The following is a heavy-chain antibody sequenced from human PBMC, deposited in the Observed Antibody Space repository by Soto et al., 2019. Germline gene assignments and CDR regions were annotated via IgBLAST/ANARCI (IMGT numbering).Heavy chain of an antibody. Sequence: SETLSLTCTVSGGSISSGDYYWSWIRQPPGKGLEWIGYIYYSGSTYYNPSLKSRVTISVDTSKNQFSLKLSSVTAADTAVYYCARLRLSYDFWSGYPYFDYWGQGTLVTVSS. CDR3: ARLRLSYDFWSGYPYFDY. J-gene: IGHJ4*02. V-gene: IGHV4-30-4*01. D-gene: IGHD3-3*01. CDR2: IYYSGST. CDR1: GGSISSGDYY.